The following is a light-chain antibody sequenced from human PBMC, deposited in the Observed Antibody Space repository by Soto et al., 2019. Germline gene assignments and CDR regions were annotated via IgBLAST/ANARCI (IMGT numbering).Light chain of an antibody. CDR3: SSYTVSTTLVL. J-gene: IGLJ3*02. CDR1: SSAVGGYNF. V-gene: IGLV2-14*01. Sequence: QSVLTQPASVSGSPGQSITISCTGTSSAVGGYNFVSWYQQHPGKPPKLIIYAVNNRRSGVSDRFSASKSGNTASLTISGLQAEDEADYYCSSYTVSTTLVLFGGGTKLTVL. CDR2: AVN.